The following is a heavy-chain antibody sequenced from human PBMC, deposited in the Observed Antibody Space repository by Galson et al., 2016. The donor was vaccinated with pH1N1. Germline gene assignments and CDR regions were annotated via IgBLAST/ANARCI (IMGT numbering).Heavy chain of an antibody. CDR2: IYPGDSDT. CDR3: ARELGGKFDH. V-gene: IGHV5-51*01. Sequence: QSGAEVKKPGESLRISCMASGYSFNDYWIGWVRQMPGKGLEWMGIIYPGDSDTRYSPSFPDQVTISADSSTTTAYLQWSSLKASDTAIYYCARELGGKFDHWGQGALVTVSS. D-gene: IGHD7-27*01. J-gene: IGHJ4*02. CDR1: GYSFNDYW.